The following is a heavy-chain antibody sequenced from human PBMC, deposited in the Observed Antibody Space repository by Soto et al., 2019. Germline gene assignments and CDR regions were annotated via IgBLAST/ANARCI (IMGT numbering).Heavy chain of an antibody. CDR1: GGTFSSYA. Sequence: QVQLVQSGAEVKKPGSSVKVSCKASGGTFSSYAISWVRQAPGQGLEWMGGIIPIFGTANYAQKFQGRVKITADESTSTAYMELSSLRSEDTAVYYCASAIFGVVIIHAYYGMDVWGQGTTVTVSS. CDR3: ASAIFGVVIIHAYYGMDV. V-gene: IGHV1-69*01. J-gene: IGHJ6*02. CDR2: IIPIFGTA. D-gene: IGHD3-3*01.